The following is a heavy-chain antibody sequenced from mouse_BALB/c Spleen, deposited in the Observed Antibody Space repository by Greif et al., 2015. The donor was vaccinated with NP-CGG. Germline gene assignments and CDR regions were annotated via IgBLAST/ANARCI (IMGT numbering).Heavy chain of an antibody. CDR1: GFDFSRYW. J-gene: IGHJ1*01. CDR3: ARRYYYGRYFDV. V-gene: IGHV4-1*02. D-gene: IGHD1-1*01. CDR2: INPDSSTI. Sequence: EVKLVESGGGLVQPGGSLKLSCAASGFDFSRYWMSWVRQAPGKGLEWIGEINPDSSTINYTPSLKDKFIISRDNAKNTLYLQRSKVRSEDTALYYCARRYYYGRYFDVWGAGTTVTVSS.